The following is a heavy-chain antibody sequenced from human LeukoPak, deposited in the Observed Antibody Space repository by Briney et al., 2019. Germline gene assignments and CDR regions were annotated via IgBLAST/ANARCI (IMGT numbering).Heavy chain of an antibody. D-gene: IGHD3-22*01. V-gene: IGHV1-3*01. Sequence: ASVKVSCKASGYTFTRYAIHWVRQAPGQRPEWMGWINAGNADSRSSVLFQGRVTLTRDTSATTAYMDLSSLRPEDTAVYYCVRAENVYDTSLYGNAAFDLWGQGTMVTVSS. J-gene: IGHJ3*01. CDR2: INAGNADS. CDR3: VRAENVYDTSLYGNAAFDL. CDR1: GYTFTRYA.